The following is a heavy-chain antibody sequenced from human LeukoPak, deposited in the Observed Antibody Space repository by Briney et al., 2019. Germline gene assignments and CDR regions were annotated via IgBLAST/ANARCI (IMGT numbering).Heavy chain of an antibody. CDR1: GGSISSYY. CDR3: DSNGALVGAFDI. J-gene: IGHJ3*02. V-gene: IGHV4-59*08. D-gene: IGHD2-2*01. CDR2: IYYSGST. Sequence: SETLSLTCTVSGGSISSYYWSWIRQPPGKGLEWIGYIYYSGSTNYKPSLKSRVTISVDTSKNQFSLKLSSVTAADTAVYYYDSNGALVGAFDIWGQGTMVTVSS.